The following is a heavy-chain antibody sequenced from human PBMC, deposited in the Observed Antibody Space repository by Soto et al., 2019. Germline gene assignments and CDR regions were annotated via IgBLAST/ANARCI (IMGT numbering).Heavy chain of an antibody. Sequence: QVQLVQSGAEVKKPGASVKVSCKASGYTFNTYSISWVRQAPGQGLEWMGWISGYNGDTHYAQKFQGRVTMTTDTSTSTAYRELGSLRSDDTAMYYCARENVLSYVDTAMVDYFDYWGQGTLVTVSS. CDR1: GYTFNTYS. V-gene: IGHV1-18*01. D-gene: IGHD5-18*01. J-gene: IGHJ4*02. CDR3: ARENVLSYVDTAMVDYFDY. CDR2: ISGYNGDT.